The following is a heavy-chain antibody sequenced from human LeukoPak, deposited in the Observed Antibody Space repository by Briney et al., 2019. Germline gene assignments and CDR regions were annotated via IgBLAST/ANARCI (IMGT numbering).Heavy chain of an antibody. CDR1: GFTFSSSV. CDR2: ISASGGST. Sequence: PGGSLRLSCAASGFTFSSSVMSWVRQVPGKGLEWVSGISASGGSTSYADSVRGRFTISRDNSKNTLYVQMNSLRAEDTAVYYCAKDTTPYDRYYFDYWGQGTLVTVSS. V-gene: IGHV3-23*01. J-gene: IGHJ4*02. CDR3: AKDTTPYDRYYFDY. D-gene: IGHD2-15*01.